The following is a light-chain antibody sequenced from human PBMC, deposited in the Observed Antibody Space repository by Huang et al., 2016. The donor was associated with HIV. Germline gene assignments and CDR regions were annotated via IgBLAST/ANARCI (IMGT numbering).Light chain of an antibody. V-gene: IGKV3-15*01. CDR1: QSVGSN. Sequence: EIVMTQSPATLSVSPGERATLSCRASQSVGSNLAWYQQKPGQAPRLLIYGASTRATGSPARFSGSGSGTEFTLTISSLQSEDFVIYYCQQYNNWPPITFGQGTRLEIK. CDR3: QQYNNWPPIT. J-gene: IGKJ5*01. CDR2: GAS.